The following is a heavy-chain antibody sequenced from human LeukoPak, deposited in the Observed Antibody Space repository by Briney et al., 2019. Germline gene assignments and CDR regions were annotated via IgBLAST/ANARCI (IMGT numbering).Heavy chain of an antibody. CDR1: GFTFSSYA. CDR3: TTDPEIVATITLDYYGMDV. V-gene: IGHV3-30-3*01. Sequence: GRSLRLSCATSGFTFSSYAMHWVRQAPGKGLEWVAVISYGGSNKYYADSVKGRFTISRDNSKNTLYLQMNSLKTEDTAVYYCTTDPEIVATITLDYYGMDVWGQGTTVTVSS. CDR2: ISYGGSNK. D-gene: IGHD5-12*01. J-gene: IGHJ6*02.